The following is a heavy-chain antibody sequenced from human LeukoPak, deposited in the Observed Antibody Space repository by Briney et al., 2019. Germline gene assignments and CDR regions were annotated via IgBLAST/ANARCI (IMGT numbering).Heavy chain of an antibody. CDR3: TRAGGYDFWIDY. V-gene: IGHV3-49*03. CDR1: GFNFANYG. D-gene: IGHD3-3*01. Sequence: GGSLRLSCSTFGFNFANYGVSWFRRAPGQGLEWVGFLRSTVHGGPAEYAASVEGRFIISRDDSKSIAYLQMNSLKTEDTAVYYCTRAGGYDFWIDYWGQGTLVTVSS. CDR2: LRSTVHGGPA. J-gene: IGHJ4*02.